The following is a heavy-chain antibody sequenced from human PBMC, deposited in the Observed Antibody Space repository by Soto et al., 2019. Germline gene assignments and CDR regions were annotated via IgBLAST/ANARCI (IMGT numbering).Heavy chain of an antibody. V-gene: IGHV4-39*02. CDR1: GGSISSGGYY. Sequence: SETLSLTCTVSGGSISSGGYYWRWIRQHPGKGLEWIGCIYYSGSTYYNPSLKSRFTISRDNAKNSLYLQMNSLRAEDTAVYYCVRDLYYYDHWLDPWGQGTLVTVSS. J-gene: IGHJ5*02. CDR3: VRDLYYYDHWLDP. CDR2: IYYSGST. D-gene: IGHD3-22*01.